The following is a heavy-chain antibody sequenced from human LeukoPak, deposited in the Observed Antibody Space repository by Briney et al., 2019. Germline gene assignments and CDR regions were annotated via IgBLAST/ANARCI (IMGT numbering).Heavy chain of an antibody. CDR3: ARAGAIVGRFDY. CDR2: INPSGGST. J-gene: IGHJ4*02. CDR1: GYTFSSYN. Sequence: ASVKVSCKASGYTFSSYNMHWVRQAPGQGLEWMGIINPSGGSTNDAQKFQGRVTMTRDTSTTTVYMELSSLRSEDTAVYYCARAGAIVGRFDYWGQGTLVTVSS. D-gene: IGHD1-26*01. V-gene: IGHV1-46*01.